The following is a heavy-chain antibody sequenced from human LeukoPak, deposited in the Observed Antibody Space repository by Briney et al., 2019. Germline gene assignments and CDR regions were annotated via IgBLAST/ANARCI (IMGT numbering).Heavy chain of an antibody. J-gene: IGHJ4*02. V-gene: IGHV1-2*02. Sequence: ASVKVSCKASGYTFTGYYMHWVRQAPGQGLDWMGWINPNSGGTNYTQKFQGRVTMNRDTSISTAYMELSRLRSDDTAVYYCARELPVIAHQIDYWGQGTLVTVSS. CDR3: ARELPVIAHQIDY. D-gene: IGHD2-21*01. CDR1: GYTFTGYY. CDR2: INPNSGGT.